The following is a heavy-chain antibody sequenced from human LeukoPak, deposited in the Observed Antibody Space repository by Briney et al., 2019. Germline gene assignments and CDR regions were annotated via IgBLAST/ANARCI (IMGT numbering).Heavy chain of an antibody. Sequence: GGSLRLSCSASGFVFSDYPLHWVRQAPGKGLEWVSVITGSGGNTYYADSVKGRFTISKDNSKNTVYLQMSSLRVDDTAVYYCAKAASSSWPSYYYGMDAWGQGTTVTVSS. CDR2: ITGSGGNT. D-gene: IGHD6-13*01. J-gene: IGHJ6*02. CDR3: AKAASSSWPSYYYGMDA. V-gene: IGHV3-23*01. CDR1: GFVFSDYP.